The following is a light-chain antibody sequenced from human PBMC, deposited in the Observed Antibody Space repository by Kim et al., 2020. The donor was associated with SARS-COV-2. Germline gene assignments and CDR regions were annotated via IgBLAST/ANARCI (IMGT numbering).Light chain of an antibody. V-gene: IGLV1-47*02. CDR3: AAWDDSLRAFV. CDR2: SNN. J-gene: IGLJ1*01. CDR1: SSNIGSNR. Sequence: QSVLTQPPSASGSPGQRVTISCSGSSSNIGSNRVSWYQQLPGTAPKLLICSNNQRPSGVPDRFSGSKSGTSASLAISGLRSEDEADHYCAAWDDSLRAFVFGTGTKVTVL.